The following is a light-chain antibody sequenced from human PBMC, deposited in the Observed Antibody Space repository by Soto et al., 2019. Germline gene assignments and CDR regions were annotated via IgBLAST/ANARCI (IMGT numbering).Light chain of an antibody. CDR1: TSNIEKFY. Sequence: QSVLTQPPSASATPGQRVTISCSGSTSNIEKFYVYWYQQLPGTAPKLLVYRDNQRPSGVPDRFSGSKSGTSASLALSGLRSDDEADYYCAAWDDSLRGVVFGGGTKLTVL. J-gene: IGLJ2*01. CDR3: AAWDDSLRGVV. CDR2: RDN. V-gene: IGLV1-47*01.